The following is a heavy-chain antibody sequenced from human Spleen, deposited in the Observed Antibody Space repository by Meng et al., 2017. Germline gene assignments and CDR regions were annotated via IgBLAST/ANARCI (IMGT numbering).Heavy chain of an antibody. CDR1: GGSFSGYY. D-gene: IGHD4-11*01. CDR3: ARGPTTMAHDFDY. J-gene: IGHJ4*02. CDR2: INHSGST. V-gene: IGHV4-34*01. Sequence: QVQLQHGGAGLLKPSETLSLPCAVYGGSFSGYYWSWIRQPPGKGLEWIGEINHSGSTNYNPSLKSRVTISVDTSQNNLSLKLSSVTAADSAVYYCARGPTTMAHDFDYWGQGTLVTVSS.